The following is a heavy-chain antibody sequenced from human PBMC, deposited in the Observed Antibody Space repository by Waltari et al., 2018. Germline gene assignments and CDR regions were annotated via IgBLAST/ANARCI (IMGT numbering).Heavy chain of an antibody. D-gene: IGHD2-2*01. CDR2: IDGDDAK. J-gene: IGHJ5*02. V-gene: IGHV2-70*01. CDR3: ARSPSGSTSCYNWFDP. Sequence: QVTLRESGPALVKPTQTLTLTCTFSGFSLSTSAMCVSWIRQPPGKALEWLALIDGDDAKYYSTSLKTRLTISKDTSKNQVVLTMTNMDPVDTATYYCARSPSGSTSCYNWFDPWGQGTLVTVSS. CDR1: GFSLSTSAMC.